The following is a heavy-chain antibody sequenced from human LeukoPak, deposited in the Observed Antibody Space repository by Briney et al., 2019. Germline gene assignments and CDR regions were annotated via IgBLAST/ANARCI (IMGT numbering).Heavy chain of an antibody. D-gene: IGHD6-13*01. V-gene: IGHV3-49*04. CDR3: AREGPQLVLADAFDI. CDR1: GFTFGDYA. CDR2: IRSKAYGGTT. Sequence: GGSLRLSCTASGFTFGDYAMSWVRQAPGKGLEWVGFIRSKAYGGTTEYAASVKGRFTISRDDSKSIAYLQMNSLRAEDTAVYYCAREGPQLVLADAFDIWGQGTMVTVSS. J-gene: IGHJ3*02.